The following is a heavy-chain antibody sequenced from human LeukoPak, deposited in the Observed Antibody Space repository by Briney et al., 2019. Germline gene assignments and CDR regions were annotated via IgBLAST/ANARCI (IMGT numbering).Heavy chain of an antibody. Sequence: GGSLRLSCAASGFTFDDYGMSWVRQAPGKGLEWVSGINWNGGSTGYADSVKGRFTISRDNAKNSLYLQMNSLRVEDTALYYCARGIRFLEWLSGSDYWGQGALVTVSS. CDR1: GFTFDDYG. CDR2: INWNGGST. J-gene: IGHJ4*02. V-gene: IGHV3-20*04. D-gene: IGHD3-3*01. CDR3: ARGIRFLEWLSGSDY.